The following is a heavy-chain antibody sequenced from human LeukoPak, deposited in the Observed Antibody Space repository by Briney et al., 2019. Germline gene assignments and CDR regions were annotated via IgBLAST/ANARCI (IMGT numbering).Heavy chain of an antibody. CDR2: INHSGST. Sequence: SETLSLTCAVYGGSFSGYYWSWIRQPPGKGLEWIGEINHSGSTNYNPSLKSRVTISVDTSKNQFSPKLSPVTAADTAVYYCARGGLWGGDYWRQGTLVTVSS. V-gene: IGHV4-34*01. J-gene: IGHJ4*02. CDR3: ARGGLWGGDY. CDR1: GGSFSGYY. D-gene: IGHD3-16*01.